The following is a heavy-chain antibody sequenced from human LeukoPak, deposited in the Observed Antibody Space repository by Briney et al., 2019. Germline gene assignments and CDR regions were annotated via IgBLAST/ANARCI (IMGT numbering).Heavy chain of an antibody. V-gene: IGHV1-46*01. CDR1: GYTFTNYH. J-gene: IGHJ4*02. CDR3: ARDSRWIQLWFMEY. D-gene: IGHD5-18*01. Sequence: GASVKVSCKASGYTFTNYHMHWVRQAPGQGLEWMGLINPSGGSTSYAQKFQGRVTMTRDTSTSTVYMELSSLRSEDTAVYYCARDSRWIQLWFMEYWGQGTLVTVSS. CDR2: INPSGGST.